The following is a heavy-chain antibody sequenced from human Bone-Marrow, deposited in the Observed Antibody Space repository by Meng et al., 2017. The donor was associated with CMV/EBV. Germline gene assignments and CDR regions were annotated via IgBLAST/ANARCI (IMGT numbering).Heavy chain of an antibody. CDR2: ITHSGST. Sequence: VHLKRWGEGLVKPSETMSLTCGVYGAPFSGYWSWVRQPPGKGLEWIGEITHSGSTNYNVSLKSRVTISIDTSKNQFSLKLSSVTATDTAVYYCAPGFRSWSGSYSSWGQGTLVTVSS. V-gene: IGHV4-34*01. CDR1: GAPFSGY. D-gene: IGHD1-26*01. J-gene: IGHJ4*02. CDR3: APGFRSWSGSYSS.